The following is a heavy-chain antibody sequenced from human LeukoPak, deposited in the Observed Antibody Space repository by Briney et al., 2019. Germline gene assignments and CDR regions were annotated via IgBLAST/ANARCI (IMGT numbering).Heavy chain of an antibody. V-gene: IGHV4-34*01. CDR3: ARDGFPDIVATIYNY. Sequence: SGTLSLTCAVYGGSFSGYYWSWIRQPPGKGLEWIGEINHSGSTTYNPSLKSRVTIAVDTSKNQFSLKLSSVTAADTAVYYCARDGFPDIVATIYNYWGQGTLVTVSS. J-gene: IGHJ4*02. CDR2: INHSGST. D-gene: IGHD5-12*01. CDR1: GGSFSGYY.